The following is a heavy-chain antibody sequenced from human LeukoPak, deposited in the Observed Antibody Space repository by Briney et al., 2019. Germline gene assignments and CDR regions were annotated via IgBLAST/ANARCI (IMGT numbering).Heavy chain of an antibody. Sequence: PGGSLRLSCAASGFTFDDYAMHRVRQAPGKGLEWVSLIGWDGGSTYYADSVKGRFTISRDNSKNSLYLQMNSLRAEDTALYYCAKGLTYYDILTGSDWGQGTLVTVSS. V-gene: IGHV3-43D*03. D-gene: IGHD3-9*01. J-gene: IGHJ4*02. CDR3: AKGLTYYDILTGSD. CDR1: GFTFDDYA. CDR2: IGWDGGST.